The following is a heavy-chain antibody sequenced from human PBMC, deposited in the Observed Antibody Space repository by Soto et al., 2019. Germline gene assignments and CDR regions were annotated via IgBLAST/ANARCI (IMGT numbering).Heavy chain of an antibody. CDR3: ARDETYSSSWFFDY. CDR2: IWYDGSNK. Sequence: GGSLRLSCAASGFTFSSYGMHWVRQAPGKGLEWVAVIWYDGSNKYYADSVKGRFTISRDNSKNTLYLQMNSLRAEDTAVYYCARDETYSSSWFFDYWGQGTLVTVSS. J-gene: IGHJ4*02. CDR1: GFTFSSYG. D-gene: IGHD6-13*01. V-gene: IGHV3-33*01.